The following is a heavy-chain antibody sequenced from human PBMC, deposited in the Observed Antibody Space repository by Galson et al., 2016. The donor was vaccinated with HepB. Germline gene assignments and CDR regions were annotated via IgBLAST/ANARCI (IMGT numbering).Heavy chain of an antibody. D-gene: IGHD4-11*01. CDR2: INLSVST. J-gene: IGHJ4*02. V-gene: IGHV4-34*01. Sequence: SETLSLTCAVYNVSFNYSTWNWIRQPPGKGLEWIGEINLSVSTNSNPSPKSRVPISIHTSKNQFSLKLTSMTATDTAVSYCARRPSTYGNYDYYFDYWGQGTLVTVSS. CDR3: ARRPSTYGNYDYYFDY. CDR1: NVSFNYST.